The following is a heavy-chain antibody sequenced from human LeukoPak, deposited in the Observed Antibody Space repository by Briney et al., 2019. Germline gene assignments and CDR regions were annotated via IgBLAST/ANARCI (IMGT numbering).Heavy chain of an antibody. CDR3: ARERATGTTDWFDP. V-gene: IGHV3-33*01. CDR1: GFTFSSYG. J-gene: IGHJ5*02. D-gene: IGHD1-1*01. Sequence: GMSLRLSCAASGFTFSSYGMHWVRQAPGKGLEWLALIWYDGNNKYYAESVKGRFTISRDNSKHTLYLQMNSLRAEDTAVYYCARERATGTTDWFDPWGQGTLVTVSS. CDR2: IWYDGNNK.